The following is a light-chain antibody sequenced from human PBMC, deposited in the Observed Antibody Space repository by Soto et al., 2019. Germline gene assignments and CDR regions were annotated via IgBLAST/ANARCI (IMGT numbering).Light chain of an antibody. CDR3: QQYYSVPLT. CDR1: QSILYSSNNKNY. CDR2: WAS. Sequence: DIVMTQSPDSLGVSLGERATIDCESSQSILYSSNNKNYLAWYQKKPGQPPKLLISWASTRESGVPDRFTGSGSGTDFTLTVSSLQAEDVAVYYCQQYYSVPLTFGGGTKVEIK. V-gene: IGKV4-1*01. J-gene: IGKJ4*01.